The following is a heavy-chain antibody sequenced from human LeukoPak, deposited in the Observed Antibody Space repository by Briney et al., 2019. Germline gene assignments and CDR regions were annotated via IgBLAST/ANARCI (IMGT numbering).Heavy chain of an antibody. CDR3: ASDLYGAVNRVGNRFDP. CDR1: GGSISSYY. V-gene: IGHV4-4*07. Sequence: PSETLSLTCTVSGGSISSYYWSWIRQPAGKGLEWIGRIYTSGSTNYNPSLKSRVTISVDKSKNQFSLKLSSVTAADAAVYYCASDLYGAVNRVGNRFDPGGQGTVVTVSS. D-gene: IGHD4/OR15-4a*01. J-gene: IGHJ5*02. CDR2: IYTSGST.